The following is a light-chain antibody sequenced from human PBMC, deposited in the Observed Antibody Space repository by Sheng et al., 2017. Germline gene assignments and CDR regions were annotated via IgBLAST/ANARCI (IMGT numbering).Light chain of an antibody. CDR1: QSISSY. CDR2: GAS. J-gene: IGKJ3*01. Sequence: DIQMTQSPSSLSASVGDRVTITCRASQSISSYLNWYQQKPGKAPKLLIYGASSLQSGVPSRFSGSGSGTDFTLTITSLQPEDFATYYCQQANSFPFTFGPGTKVGIK. V-gene: IGKV1-39*01. CDR3: QQANSFPFT.